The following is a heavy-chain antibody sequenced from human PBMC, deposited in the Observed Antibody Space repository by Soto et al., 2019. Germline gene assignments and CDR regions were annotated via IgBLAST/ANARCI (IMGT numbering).Heavy chain of an antibody. J-gene: IGHJ4*02. CDR3: ATRAVTAFYFHY. CDR2: IIPKFKLA. Sequence: QVQLVQSGADVKKPGSSVKVSCKASGGTFSSTALSWVRQAPGQGLEWMGGIIPKFKLANYAQRFQGRATFTADESTSTAYMELSSLRSEDTAVYYCATRAVTAFYFHYWGQGTRVTVSS. CDR1: GGTFSSTA. V-gene: IGHV1-69*12. D-gene: IGHD2-21*02.